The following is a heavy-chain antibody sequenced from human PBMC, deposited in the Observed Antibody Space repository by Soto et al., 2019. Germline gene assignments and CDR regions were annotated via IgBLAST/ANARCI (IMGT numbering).Heavy chain of an antibody. Sequence: QVQLQESGPGLVKPSETLSLTCTVSGDSITNYYWNWIRQPPGKGLEWIGYMSYSGSTYYNPSLQSRVTISIDTSKNQFSLKLSSVTAADTAVYYCAKDTSGWRGWFDPWGQGTLVTVSS. CDR3: AKDTSGWRGWFDP. V-gene: IGHV4-59*01. CDR2: MSYSGST. D-gene: IGHD6-19*01. CDR1: GDSITNYY. J-gene: IGHJ5*02.